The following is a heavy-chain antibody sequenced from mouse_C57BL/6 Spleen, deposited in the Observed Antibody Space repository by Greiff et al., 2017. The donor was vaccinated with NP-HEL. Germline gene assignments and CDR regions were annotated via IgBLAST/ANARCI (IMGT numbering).Heavy chain of an antibody. CDR3: ARHEDPGSHDYDFDY. V-gene: IGHV1-62-2*01. Sequence: QVQLQQSGAELVKPGASVKLSCKASGYTFTEYTILWVKQRSGQGLEWIGWFYPGSGSIKYNEKFKDKATLTADKSSSTVYMELSRLTAEDSAVYFCARHEDPGSHDYDFDYWGQGTTLTVSS. D-gene: IGHD2-4*01. CDR1: GYTFTEYT. J-gene: IGHJ2*01. CDR2: FYPGSGSI.